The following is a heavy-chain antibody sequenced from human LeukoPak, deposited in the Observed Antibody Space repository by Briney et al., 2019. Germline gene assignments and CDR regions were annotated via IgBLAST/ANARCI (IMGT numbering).Heavy chain of an antibody. V-gene: IGHV3-9*01. D-gene: IGHD2-2*01. J-gene: IGHJ6*02. CDR2: ISWNSGSI. CDR3: AKEALGQRYQLLASYYYGMGV. Sequence: GGSLRLSCAASGFTFDDYAMHWVRQAPGKGLEWVSGISWNSGSIGYADSVKGRFTISRDNAKNSLYLQMNSLRAEDTALYYCAKEALGQRYQLLASYYYGMGVWGQGTTVTVSS. CDR1: GFTFDDYA.